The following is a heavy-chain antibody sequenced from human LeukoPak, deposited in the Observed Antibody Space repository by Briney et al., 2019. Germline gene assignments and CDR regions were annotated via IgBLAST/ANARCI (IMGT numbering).Heavy chain of an antibody. CDR1: GGSISSYY. CDR3: ARVYYYYYMDV. J-gene: IGHJ6*03. Sequence: SETLSLTCTVSGGSISSYYWSWIRQPPGKGLEWIGYIYYSGSTNYNPSLKSRVTISVDTSKNQFSLKLSSVTAADTAVYYCARVYYYYYMDVWGKGATVTISS. CDR2: IYYSGST. V-gene: IGHV4-59*01.